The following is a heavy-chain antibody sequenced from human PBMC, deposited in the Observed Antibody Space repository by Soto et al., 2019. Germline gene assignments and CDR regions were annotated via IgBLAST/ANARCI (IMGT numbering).Heavy chain of an antibody. J-gene: IGHJ5*02. V-gene: IGHV4-4*02. CDR2: IYHSGST. D-gene: IGHD2-2*01. CDR3: ARGGPNCCTTNCQNWFGP. Sequence: PSETLSLTCAVSGGSISSSNWWSWVRQPPGKGREWIGEIYHSGSTNYNPSLKSRVTISVDKAKNQFSLNLSSVTAADTAVYYCARGGPNCCTTNCQNWFGPWGQGTLVTVSS. CDR1: GGSISSSNW.